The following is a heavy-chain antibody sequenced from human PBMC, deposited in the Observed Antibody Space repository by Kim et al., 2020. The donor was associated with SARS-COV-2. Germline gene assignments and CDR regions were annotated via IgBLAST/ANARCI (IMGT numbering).Heavy chain of an antibody. CDR1: GFTFSSYG. D-gene: IGHD3-10*01. CDR3: ANLRGYSYYYGSGSHVPQGYYCGMDV. J-gene: IGHJ6*02. Sequence: GGSLRLSCAASGFTFSSYGMHWVRQAPGKGLEWVAVIWYDGSNKYYADSVKGRFTISRDNSKNTLYLQMNSLRAEDTAVYYCANLRGYSYYYGSGSHVPQGYYCGMDVWGPGTTVTVSS. CDR2: IWYDGSNK. V-gene: IGHV3-33*06.